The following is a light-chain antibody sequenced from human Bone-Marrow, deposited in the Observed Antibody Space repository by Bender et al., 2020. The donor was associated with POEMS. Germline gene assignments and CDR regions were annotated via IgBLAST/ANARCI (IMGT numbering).Light chain of an antibody. CDR3: QVWDSSTYHWV. J-gene: IGLJ3*02. CDR1: NIGSKS. Sequence: SYVLTQPPSVSVAPGQTASITCGGNNIGSKSVHWYQQNPGQAPVLVVSDDTDRPSGIPDRFSGYNSGNTATLTINRVEAEDETDYYCQVWDSSTYHWVFGGGTKLTVL. V-gene: IGLV3-21*02. CDR2: DDT.